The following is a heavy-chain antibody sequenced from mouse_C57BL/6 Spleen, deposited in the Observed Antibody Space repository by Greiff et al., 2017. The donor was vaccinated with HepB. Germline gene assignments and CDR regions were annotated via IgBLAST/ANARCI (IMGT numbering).Heavy chain of an antibody. CDR3: ARGDYGSSSWYFDV. Sequence: QVQLQQPGAELVRPGSSVKLSCKASGYTFTSYWIHWVKQRPIQGLEWIGNIDPSDSETHYNQKFKDKATLTVDKSSSTAYMQLSSLTSEDSAVYYCARGDYGSSSWYFDVWGTGTTVTVSS. V-gene: IGHV1-52*01. D-gene: IGHD1-1*01. CDR1: GYTFTSYW. J-gene: IGHJ1*03. CDR2: IDPSDSET.